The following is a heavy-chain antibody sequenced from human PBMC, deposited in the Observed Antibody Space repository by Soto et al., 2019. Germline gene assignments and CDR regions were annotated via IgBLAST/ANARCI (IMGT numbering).Heavy chain of an antibody. CDR2: IITILGTI. CDR3: ARGKEWEQPTNHYYFDY. CDR1: GRTFLISA. Sequence: QVQLVQSGAEVKTPGSSVRVSCTTAGRTFLISAIAWVRQAPGQGLEWMGGIITILGTIHIAQNFQGRVNFTADRSTSTAYMDLSRLRSEDKATYFCARGKEWEQPTNHYYFDYWGQGSQVIVSS. J-gene: IGHJ4*02. V-gene: IGHV1-69*06. D-gene: IGHD1-26*01.